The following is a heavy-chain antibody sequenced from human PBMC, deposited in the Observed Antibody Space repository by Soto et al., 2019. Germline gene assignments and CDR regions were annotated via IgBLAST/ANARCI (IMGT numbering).Heavy chain of an antibody. CDR1: GYTFTSYA. J-gene: IGHJ5*02. CDR2: INAGNGNT. CDR3: ARDAIIVAAEWFDP. V-gene: IGHV1-3*01. D-gene: IGHD5-12*01. Sequence: ASVKVSCKASGYTFTSYAMHWVRQAPGQRLEWMGWINAGNGNTKYSERFQGRVTITRDTSASTDYMELSSLRSEDTAVYYCARDAIIVAAEWFDPWGKGTLVTVSS.